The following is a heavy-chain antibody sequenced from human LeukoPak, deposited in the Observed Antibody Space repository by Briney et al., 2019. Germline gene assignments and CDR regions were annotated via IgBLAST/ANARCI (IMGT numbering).Heavy chain of an antibody. CDR2: IYTDGTT. D-gene: IGHD6-13*01. J-gene: IGHJ3*02. CDR1: GFTVNSNY. CDR3: ARDRVYGSSRTGAFDI. Sequence: PGGSLRLSCAASGFTVNSNYMNWVRQAPGKGLEWVSVIYTDGTTYYADSVKGRFSISRDNSKNTLYLQMDTVRAEDTAVYYCARDRVYGSSRTGAFDIWGQGTMVTVSS. V-gene: IGHV3-66*01.